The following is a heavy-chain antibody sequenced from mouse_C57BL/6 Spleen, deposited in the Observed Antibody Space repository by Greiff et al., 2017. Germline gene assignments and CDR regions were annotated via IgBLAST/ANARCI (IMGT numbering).Heavy chain of an antibody. CDR2: IYPGDGDT. CDR3: ARTYYYGSSYEGFFDY. J-gene: IGHJ2*01. V-gene: IGHV1-80*01. Sequence: QVQQQSGAELVKPGASVKISCKASGYAFSSYWMNWVKQRPGKGLEWIGQIYPGDGDTNYNGKFKGKATLTADKSSSTAYMQLSSLTSEDSAVYFCARTYYYGSSYEGFFDYWGQGTTLTVSS. D-gene: IGHD1-1*01. CDR1: GYAFSSYW.